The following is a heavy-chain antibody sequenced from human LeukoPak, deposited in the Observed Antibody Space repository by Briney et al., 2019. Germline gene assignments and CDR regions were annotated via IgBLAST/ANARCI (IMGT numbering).Heavy chain of an antibody. V-gene: IGHV1-69*05. CDR2: IIPIFGKA. J-gene: IGHJ6*03. Sequence: ASVKVSCKASGGSFSSYAVSWVRQAPGQGLEWMGGIIPIFGKANYAQKFQGRVTITTDESTSTAYMELRSLRSEDTAVYYCARGPKMVYYYYMDVWGKGTTVTVSS. CDR1: GGSFSSYA. CDR3: ARGPKMVYYYYMDV. D-gene: IGHD2-8*01.